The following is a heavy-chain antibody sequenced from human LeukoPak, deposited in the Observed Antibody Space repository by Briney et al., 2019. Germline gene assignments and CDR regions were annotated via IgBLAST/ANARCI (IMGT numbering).Heavy chain of an antibody. V-gene: IGHV3-53*01. CDR3: AREAVMPVAPVKIGTSDRPLYEYYGLDV. CDR1: GFTVSSNY. Sequence: GGSLRLSCAASGFTVSSNYMNWVRQAPGKGLEWVSVIYGDDETNYADSVKGRFTISRDNSKNTLYLQMNSLRADDTAVYYCAREAVMPVAPVKIGTSDRPLYEYYGLDVWGQGTTVTVS. J-gene: IGHJ6*02. D-gene: IGHD1/OR15-1a*01. CDR2: IYGDDET.